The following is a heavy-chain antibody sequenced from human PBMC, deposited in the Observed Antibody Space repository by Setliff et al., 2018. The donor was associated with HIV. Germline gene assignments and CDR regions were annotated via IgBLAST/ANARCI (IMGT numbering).Heavy chain of an antibody. Sequence: PGGSLRLSCAASEFTFRNYAMSWVRQAPGKGLEWVSAISGDGGRTYVAGPLKGRLSTSRDNSKNTMYLQMNNLRVEDTAVYYCATDSSGPLSHWGPGTLVTVSS. CDR3: ATDSSGPLSH. J-gene: IGHJ4*02. D-gene: IGHD3-22*01. CDR2: ISGDGGRT. CDR1: EFTFRNYA. V-gene: IGHV3-23*01.